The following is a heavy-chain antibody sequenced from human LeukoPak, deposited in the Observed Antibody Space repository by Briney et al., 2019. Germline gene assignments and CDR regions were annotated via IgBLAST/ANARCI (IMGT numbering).Heavy chain of an antibody. CDR1: GGSFSGYF. CDR2: SINGGST. D-gene: IGHD6-13*01. J-gene: IGHJ4*02. Sequence: SETLSLTCAVYGGSFSGYFWSWIRQPPGKGLEWIGESINGGSTNYNSSLKSRVTISVDSSKNQFSLTLTSTTAADTAVYYCARGNWAAAAHLDSWGQGTLVTVSS. CDR3: ARGNWAAAAHLDS. V-gene: IGHV4-34*01.